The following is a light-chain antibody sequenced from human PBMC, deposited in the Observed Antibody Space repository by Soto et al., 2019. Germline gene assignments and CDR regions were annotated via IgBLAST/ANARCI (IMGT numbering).Light chain of an antibody. CDR3: QQANSFFALT. Sequence: DIQLTQSPSSVSASIGDSVTITCRASQDISTWLAWYQLKPGKAPKLLIFAASSLLTGVPSRFSGSGPGTEFTLTISGLQAEDFATYYCQQANSFFALTFGGGTHVEIK. CDR2: AAS. J-gene: IGKJ4*01. CDR1: QDISTW. V-gene: IGKV1D-12*01.